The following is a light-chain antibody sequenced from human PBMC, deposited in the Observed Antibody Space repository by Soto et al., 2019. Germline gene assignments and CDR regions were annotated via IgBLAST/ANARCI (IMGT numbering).Light chain of an antibody. Sequence: QSALTQPPSASGSPGQSITISCTGTSSDVGAYNYVSWYQRHPGKAPKLMIHEVSKRPSGVPDRFSASKSGNTASLTVSGLQAEDEADYYCSSHGGSNNFYVFGTGTKVTVL. CDR1: SSDVGAYNY. J-gene: IGLJ1*01. CDR3: SSHGGSNNFYV. V-gene: IGLV2-8*01. CDR2: EVS.